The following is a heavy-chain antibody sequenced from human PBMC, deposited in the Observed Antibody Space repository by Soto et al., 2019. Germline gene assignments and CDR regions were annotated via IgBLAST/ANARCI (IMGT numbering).Heavy chain of an antibody. CDR3: AKALPHTYYDFWSGYYRGPALYGMDV. CDR1: GFTFSSYG. CDR2: ISYDGSNK. Sequence: GSLRLSCAASGFTFSSYGMHWVRQAPGKGLEWVAVISYDGSNKYCADSVKGRFTISRDNSKNTLYLQMNSLRAEDTAVYYCAKALPHTYYDFWSGYYRGPALYGMDVWGQGTTVTVSS. J-gene: IGHJ6*02. V-gene: IGHV3-30*18. D-gene: IGHD3-3*01.